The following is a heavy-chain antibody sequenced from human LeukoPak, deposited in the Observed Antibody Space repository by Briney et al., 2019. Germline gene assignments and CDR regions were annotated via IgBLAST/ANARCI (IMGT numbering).Heavy chain of an antibody. D-gene: IGHD5-24*01. CDR3: ARHLSQGDGTKRGFYY. J-gene: IGHJ4*02. CDR1: GGSISSRPYD. CDR2: ISYSGST. V-gene: IGHV4-39*01. Sequence: TSETLSLTCTVSGGSISSRPYDWGWIRQPPGKGLEYIGSISYSGSTYYNPFLRSRVTISVDTSSNQFSLKLSSVTAADTAVYYCARHLSQGDGTKRGFYYWGQGTLVTVSS.